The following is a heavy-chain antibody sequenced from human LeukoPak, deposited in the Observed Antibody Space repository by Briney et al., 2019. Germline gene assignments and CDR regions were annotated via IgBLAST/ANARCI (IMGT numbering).Heavy chain of an antibody. V-gene: IGHV3-23*01. D-gene: IGHD3-10*01. CDR1: GFTFSNFA. Sequence: GGSLRLSCAASGFTFSNFAMTWVRQAPGKGLEWVSAISGGGGSTYYADSVKGRFTISRDNSKNTLYLQMNSLRAEDTAVYYCAKDRIVQRFHYYGSGSYPDYWGQGTLVTVSS. CDR2: ISGGGGST. CDR3: AKDRIVQRFHYYGSGSYPDY. J-gene: IGHJ4*02.